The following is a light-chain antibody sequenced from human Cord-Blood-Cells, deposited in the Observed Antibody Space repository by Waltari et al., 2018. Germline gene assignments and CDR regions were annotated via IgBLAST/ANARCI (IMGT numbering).Light chain of an antibody. CDR3: AAWDDSLNGLV. J-gene: IGLJ2*01. CDR1: SSNIGSNT. Sequence: QSVLTQPPSASGTPGRRVTISCSGSSSNIGSNTVNWYQQLPGTAPKLLIYSNKQRPSGVPDRFSGSKSGTSASLAISGLQSEDEADYYCAAWDDSLNGLVFGGGTKLTVL. CDR2: SNK. V-gene: IGLV1-44*01.